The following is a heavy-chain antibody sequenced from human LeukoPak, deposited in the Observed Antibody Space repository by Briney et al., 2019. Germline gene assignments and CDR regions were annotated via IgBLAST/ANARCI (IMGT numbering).Heavy chain of an antibody. CDR3: ARVTYGSGSYRLFGY. V-gene: IGHV1-2*02. D-gene: IGHD3-10*01. CDR1: GYTFTGYY. J-gene: IGHJ4*02. Sequence: ASVKVSCKASGYTFTGYYMHWVRQAPGQGLEWMGWINPNSGGTNYAQKFQGRVTMTRDTSISTAYMELSRLRSDDTAVYYCARVTYGSGSYRLFGYWGQGTLVTVSS. CDR2: INPNSGGT.